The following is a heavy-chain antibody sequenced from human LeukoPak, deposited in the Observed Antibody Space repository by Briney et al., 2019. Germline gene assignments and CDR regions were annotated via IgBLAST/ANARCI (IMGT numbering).Heavy chain of an antibody. Sequence: SETLSLTCTVSGGSISSGSHYWSWNRQPAGKGREWIVRINSSGSNSYNPSLKSRVTISVATSKNQFSLKLSSVTPADTAVYYCARERGRLWFGELLKSPYYYYGMDVWGQGTTVTVSS. CDR3: ARERGRLWFGELLKSPYYYYGMDV. J-gene: IGHJ6*02. CDR2: INSSGSN. D-gene: IGHD3-10*01. V-gene: IGHV4-61*02. CDR1: GGSISSGSHY.